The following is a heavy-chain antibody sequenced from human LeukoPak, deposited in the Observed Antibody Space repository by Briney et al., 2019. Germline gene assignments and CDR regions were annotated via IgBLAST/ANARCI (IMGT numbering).Heavy chain of an antibody. Sequence: GVSLRLSCAASGFTFSSYSMNWVRQAPGKGLEGGSYISSSSSTMYYADSVKGRFTISRDNAKNSLYLQMHSLRAEDTAVYYCARDVDTAMVTGFDSWGQGTLVTVSS. J-gene: IGHJ4*02. CDR3: ARDVDTAMVTGFDS. D-gene: IGHD5-18*01. CDR1: GFTFSSYS. CDR2: ISSSSSTM. V-gene: IGHV3-48*01.